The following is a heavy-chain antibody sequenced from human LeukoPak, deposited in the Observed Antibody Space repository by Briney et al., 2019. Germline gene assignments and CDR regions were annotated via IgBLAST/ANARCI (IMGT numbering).Heavy chain of an antibody. D-gene: IGHD2-15*01. Sequence: SETLSLTCTVSGGSISSSSYYWGWIRQPPGKGLEWIGSIYYSGSTKYNPSLKGRLTISVDTSKNQFSLKLSSVTAADTAHYYCARREGGKYCSGSTCYGGSYYYYMDVWGKGTTVTVSS. CDR1: GGSISSSSYY. V-gene: IGHV4-39*01. CDR2: IYYSGST. J-gene: IGHJ6*03. CDR3: ARREGGKYCSGSTCYGGSYYYYMDV.